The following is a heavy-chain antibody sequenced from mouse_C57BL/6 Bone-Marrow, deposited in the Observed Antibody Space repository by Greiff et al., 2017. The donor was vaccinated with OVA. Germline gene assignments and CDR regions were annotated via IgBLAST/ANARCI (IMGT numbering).Heavy chain of an antibody. CDR2: IHPNSGST. Sequence: QVQLQQPGAELVKPGASVKLSCKASGYTFTSYWMHWVKQRPGQGLEWIGIIHPNSGSTNYNEKFKSKATLTVDKSSSTAYMQLSSLTSEDSAVYYCARSGYYGRGYWGQGTTLTVSS. CDR3: ARSGYYGRGY. D-gene: IGHD1-1*01. J-gene: IGHJ2*01. CDR1: GYTFTSYW. V-gene: IGHV1-64*01.